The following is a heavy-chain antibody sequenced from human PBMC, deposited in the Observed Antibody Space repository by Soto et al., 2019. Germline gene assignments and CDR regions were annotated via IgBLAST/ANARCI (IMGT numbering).Heavy chain of an antibody. CDR2: IDSGSNTI. CDR3: ARDILRYCSSTTCYSYYFDY. J-gene: IGHJ4*02. CDR1: GFTFSSYS. V-gene: IGHV3-48*02. D-gene: IGHD2-2*01. Sequence: GGSLRLSCAASGFTFSSYSMNWVRQAPGKGLEWVSYIDSGSNTIYYAVSVKGRFTISRDNAKNSLYLQMNSLRDEDTAVYYCARDILRYCSSTTCYSYYFDYWGQGTLVTVS.